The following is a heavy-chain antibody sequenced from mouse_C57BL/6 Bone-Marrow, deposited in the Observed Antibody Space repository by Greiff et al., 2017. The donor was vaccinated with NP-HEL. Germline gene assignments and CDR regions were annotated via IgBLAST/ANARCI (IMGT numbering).Heavy chain of an antibody. D-gene: IGHD1-1*01. CDR2: IDPENGDT. CDR3: TKHYYGSSYGYAMDY. V-gene: IGHV14-4*01. J-gene: IGHJ4*01. Sequence: EVQLVESGAELVRPGASVKLSCTASGFNIKDDYMHWVKQRPEQGLEWIGWIDPENGDTEYASKFQGKATITADTSSNTAYLQLSSLTSEDTAVYYCTKHYYGSSYGYAMDYWGQGTSVTVSS. CDR1: GFNIKDDY.